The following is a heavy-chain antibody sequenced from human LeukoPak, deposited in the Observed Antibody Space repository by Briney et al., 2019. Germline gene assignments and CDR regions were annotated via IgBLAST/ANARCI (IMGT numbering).Heavy chain of an antibody. CDR3: ARDSAYSCGWPFDY. J-gene: IGHJ4*02. Sequence: GGSLRLSCAASGFTFSSYSMNWVRQAAGKGLEWVSFISSSSTIYYADSVKGRFTISRDNAKNSLYLKMNSLRAEDTAVYYCARDSAYSCGWPFDYWGQGTLVTVSS. CDR2: ISSSSTI. D-gene: IGHD6-19*01. CDR1: GFTFSSYS. V-gene: IGHV3-48*01.